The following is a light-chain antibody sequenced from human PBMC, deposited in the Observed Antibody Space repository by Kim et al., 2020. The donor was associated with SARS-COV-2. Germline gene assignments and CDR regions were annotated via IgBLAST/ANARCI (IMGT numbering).Light chain of an antibody. Sequence: GQRVTSSCAGSSSNIGSNYVYWYQQLQGTAPKLLVYRNNQRPSGVPGRFSGSKSGTSASLAISGLRSEDEADYYCAAWDDSLSGRVFGGGTQLTVL. J-gene: IGLJ3*02. CDR2: RNN. CDR1: SSNIGSNY. V-gene: IGLV1-47*01. CDR3: AAWDDSLSGRV.